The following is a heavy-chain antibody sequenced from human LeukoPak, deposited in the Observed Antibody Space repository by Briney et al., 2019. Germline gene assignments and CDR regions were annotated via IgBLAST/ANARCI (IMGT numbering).Heavy chain of an antibody. J-gene: IGHJ6*03. D-gene: IGHD6-6*01. V-gene: IGHV3-20*04. CDR1: GFNLDYYG. Sequence: PGGSLRLSCVASGFNLDYYGMIWARQAPGKGLEWVGDINWSGGLIDYADSVKSPFTNSRDNAKNSLYMQMDSLRAEDTALYYCARSNPLAARYYMDVWGKGTTATVSS. CDR3: ARSNPLAARYYMDV. CDR2: INWSGGLI.